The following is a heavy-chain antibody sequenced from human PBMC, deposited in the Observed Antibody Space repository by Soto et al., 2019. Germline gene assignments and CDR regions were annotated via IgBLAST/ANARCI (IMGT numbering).Heavy chain of an antibody. Sequence: KPSETLSLTCAVYGGSFSGYYWSWIRQPPGKGLEWIGEINHSGSTNYNPSLKSRVTISVDTSKNQFSLKLSSVTAADTAVYYCARRPGYSSGWYIYYYGMDVWGQGTTVTVSS. J-gene: IGHJ6*02. CDR2: INHSGST. V-gene: IGHV4-34*01. CDR3: ARRPGYSSGWYIYYYGMDV. D-gene: IGHD6-19*01. CDR1: GGSFSGYY.